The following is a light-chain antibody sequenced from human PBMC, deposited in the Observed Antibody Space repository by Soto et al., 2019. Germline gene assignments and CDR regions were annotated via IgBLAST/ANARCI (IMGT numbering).Light chain of an antibody. J-gene: IGLJ2*01. CDR3: SSYITSTTLVV. CDR2: EVS. Sequence: QSVLTQPASVSGSPGQSITISCTGTSSDVGDYNFVSWYQQHPGKAPKLMIYEVSNRPSGVSNRFSGSKSGNTASLTISGLQAEDEADYYCSSYITSTTLVVFGGGTQLTVL. CDR1: SSDVGDYNF. V-gene: IGLV2-14*01.